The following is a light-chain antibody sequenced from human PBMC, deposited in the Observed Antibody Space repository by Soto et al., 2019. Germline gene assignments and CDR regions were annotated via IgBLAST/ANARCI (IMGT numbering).Light chain of an antibody. J-gene: IGKJ5*01. V-gene: IGKV1-12*01. CDR1: QGISTW. CDR3: QQANSFPIT. Sequence: EIQMTQSPCSLSASVRDRVTITCGASQGISTWLAWYQQKEGKAPNVLIYGASNLHSGVPSRFSGSGYGTNFTLTISSLQTEDFATYYCQQANSFPITFGQGTRLEIK. CDR2: GAS.